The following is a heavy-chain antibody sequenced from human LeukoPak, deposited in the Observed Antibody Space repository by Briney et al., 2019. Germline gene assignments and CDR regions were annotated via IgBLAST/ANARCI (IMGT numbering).Heavy chain of an antibody. CDR2: IYYSGST. J-gene: IGHJ6*03. Sequence: PSETLSLTCTVSGYSISSGYYWGWIRQPPGKGLEWIGSIYYSGSTYYNPSLKSRVTISVDTSKNQFSLKLSSVTAADTAVYYCARQSGSYGVYYYYMDVWGKGTTVTISS. CDR1: GYSISSGYY. D-gene: IGHD1-26*01. CDR3: ARQSGSYGVYYYYMDV. V-gene: IGHV4-38-2*02.